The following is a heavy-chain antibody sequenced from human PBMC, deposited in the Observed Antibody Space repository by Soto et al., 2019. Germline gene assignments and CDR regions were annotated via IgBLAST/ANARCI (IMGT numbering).Heavy chain of an antibody. CDR2: ISYDGTNK. J-gene: IGHJ4*02. CDR3: ARGTAGELLDY. V-gene: IGHV3-30-3*01. D-gene: IGHD3-10*01. CDR1: GFTTPSGFTFSYYA. Sequence: QVQLMESGGGVVQPGKSLRLSCAASGFTTPSGFTFSYYAMHWVRQAPGKGLEWVAVISYDGTNKNYADSVKGRFTISRDNSQNTVSLEMNSLGVDDTAVYYCARGTAGELLDYWGQGTLVTVSS.